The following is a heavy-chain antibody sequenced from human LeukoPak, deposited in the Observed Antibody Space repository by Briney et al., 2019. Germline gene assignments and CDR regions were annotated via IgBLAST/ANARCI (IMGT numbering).Heavy chain of an antibody. V-gene: IGHV4-59*01. D-gene: IGHD2-15*01. Sequence: SETLSLTCTVSGGSISSYYWSWIRQPPGKGLEWIGYIYYSGSTNYNPSLKSRVTISVDTSKNQFSLKQSSVTAADTAVYYCARVGAGYCSGGSCYGIDYWGQGTLVTVSS. J-gene: IGHJ4*02. CDR3: ARVGAGYCSGGSCYGIDY. CDR1: GGSISSYY. CDR2: IYYSGST.